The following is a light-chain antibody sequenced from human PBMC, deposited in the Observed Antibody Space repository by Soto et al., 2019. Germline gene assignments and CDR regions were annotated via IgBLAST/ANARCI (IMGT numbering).Light chain of an antibody. V-gene: IGKV1-8*01. Sequence: AIRITQSPSSFSASTGDRVTITCRASQGISNWLAWYQQKPGKAPKLLIYGASTLQSGVPSRFSGSGSGTDFTLTISSLQSEDSATYYCQHYRNYPWTFGQGTKVEVK. CDR2: GAS. J-gene: IGKJ1*01. CDR1: QGISNW. CDR3: QHYRNYPWT.